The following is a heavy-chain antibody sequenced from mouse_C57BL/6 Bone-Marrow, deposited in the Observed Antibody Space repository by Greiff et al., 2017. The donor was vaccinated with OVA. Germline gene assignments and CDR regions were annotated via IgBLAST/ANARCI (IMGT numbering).Heavy chain of an antibody. CDR2: IDPENGDT. Sequence: EVQLQQSGAELVRPGASVKLSCTASGFNIKDAYMHWVKQRPEQGLEWIGWIDPENGDTEYASKFQGKATITADTSSNTAYLQLSSLTSEDTAVYYCTGWLLRAYWGQGTLVTVSA. J-gene: IGHJ3*01. CDR1: GFNIKDAY. D-gene: IGHD2-3*01. CDR3: TGWLLRAY. V-gene: IGHV14-4*01.